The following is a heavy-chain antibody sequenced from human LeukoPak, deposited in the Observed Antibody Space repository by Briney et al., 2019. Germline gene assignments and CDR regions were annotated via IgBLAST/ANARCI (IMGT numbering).Heavy chain of an antibody. J-gene: IGHJ4*02. V-gene: IGHV5-51*01. Sequence: GESLKISCKGSGYSFTSYWIVWVRQMPGKGLECMGIIYPGDSDTRYSLSFQGQVTISADKSISTAHLQWSSLKASDTAMYYCARFFGSGTYYQFDYWGQGTLVTVSS. CDR1: GYSFTSYW. D-gene: IGHD3-10*01. CDR3: ARFFGSGTYYQFDY. CDR2: IYPGDSDT.